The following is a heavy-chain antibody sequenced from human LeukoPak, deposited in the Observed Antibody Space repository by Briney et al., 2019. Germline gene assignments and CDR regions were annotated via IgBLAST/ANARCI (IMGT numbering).Heavy chain of an antibody. V-gene: IGHV4-39*07. CDR1: GGSIDSYY. CDR3: ARDGRGAEVDF. J-gene: IGHJ4*02. Sequence: PSETLSLTCTVSGGSIDSYYWGWIRQPPGKGLEWIGSLYHSGSTYYNPSLKSRVTISVDTSKNQFSLKLSSVTAADTAVYYCARDGRGAEVDFWGQGTLVTVSS. D-gene: IGHD3-10*01. CDR2: LYHSGST.